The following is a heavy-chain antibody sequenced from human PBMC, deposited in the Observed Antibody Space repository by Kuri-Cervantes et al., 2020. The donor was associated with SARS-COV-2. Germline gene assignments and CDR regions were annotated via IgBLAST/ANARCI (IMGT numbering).Heavy chain of an antibody. CDR1: GGSISSSSYY. CDR2: IYYSGST. D-gene: IGHD1-26*01. CDR3: ARLIMRELVWDY. Sequence: SETLSLTCTVSGGSISSSSYYWGWIRQPPGKGLEWIGSIYYSGSTYYNPSLKSRVTISVDTSKNQFSLKLSSVTAADTAVYYCARLIMRELVWDYWGQGTLVTVSS. V-gene: IGHV4-39*01. J-gene: IGHJ4*02.